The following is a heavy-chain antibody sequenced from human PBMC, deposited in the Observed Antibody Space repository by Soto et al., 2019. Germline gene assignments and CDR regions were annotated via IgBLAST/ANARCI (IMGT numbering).Heavy chain of an antibody. CDR1: GFTFSNYG. Sequence: PGGSLRLSCAASGFTFSNYGMHWVRQAPDRGLEWVAAMWYDESRTFYAESVKGRFTISRDDSRKTLYLEMNTLRVDDTGVYYCVRDDSFRASSAPWGQGTLVTVSS. D-gene: IGHD3-22*01. J-gene: IGHJ5*02. CDR2: MWYDESRT. V-gene: IGHV3-33*01. CDR3: VRDDSFRASSAP.